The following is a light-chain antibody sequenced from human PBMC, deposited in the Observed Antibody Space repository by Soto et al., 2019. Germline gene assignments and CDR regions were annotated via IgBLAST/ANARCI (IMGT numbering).Light chain of an antibody. V-gene: IGLV2-14*03. Sequence: QSALTQPASVSGSPGQSITISCIGSSRDVGRYNYVSWYQHHPGKAPKLLLYDVNNRPSGVSDRFSGSKSGSTASLTISGLQAEDEADYYCSSYTSTTTPVFGTGTKLTVL. CDR2: DVN. J-gene: IGLJ1*01. CDR1: SRDVGRYNY. CDR3: SSYTSTTTPV.